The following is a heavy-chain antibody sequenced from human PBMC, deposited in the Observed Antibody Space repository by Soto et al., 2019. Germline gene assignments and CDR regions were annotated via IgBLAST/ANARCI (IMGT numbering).Heavy chain of an antibody. Sequence: QVQLQEAGPGLVKPSQTLSLTCTVSGGSISSGGYYWSWIRQHPGKGLEWIGYIYYSGSTYYNPSLMSRVTISVDTSMDQCSLKLSSVTAADTAVYYCARATYSSGLMKDYWGQGTLVTVSS. CDR3: ARATYSSGLMKDY. D-gene: IGHD6-19*01. CDR2: IYYSGST. J-gene: IGHJ4*02. V-gene: IGHV4-31*03. CDR1: GGSISSGGYY.